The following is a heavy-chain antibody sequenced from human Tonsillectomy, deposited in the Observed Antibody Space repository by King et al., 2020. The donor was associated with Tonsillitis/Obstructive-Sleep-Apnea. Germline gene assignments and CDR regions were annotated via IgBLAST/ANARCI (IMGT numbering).Heavy chain of an antibody. V-gene: IGHV3-48*03. Sequence: VQLVESGGGLVQPGGSLRLSCAAAGLTFSSYEMNWVRQAPGKGLEWVSYISSSGPTIYYADSVKGRFTISRDNAKNSLFLQMNSLRVEDTAVYYCVRDSLGWSFDLWGRGTLVSVSS. J-gene: IGHJ2*01. D-gene: IGHD5-12*01. CDR2: ISSSGPTI. CDR1: GLTFSSYE. CDR3: VRDSLGWSFDL.